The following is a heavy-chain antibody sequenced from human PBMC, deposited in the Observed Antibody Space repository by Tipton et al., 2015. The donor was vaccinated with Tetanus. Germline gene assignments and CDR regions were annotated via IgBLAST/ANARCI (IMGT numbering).Heavy chain of an antibody. J-gene: IGHJ5*02. D-gene: IGHD6-6*01. Sequence: TLSLTCTVSGGSISSGGFFWNWIRQFPGKGLEWIGYVYYSGSTFYSPSLKSRVTISVDTSKNQFSLTLTSVTAADTAVYYCARDQGGGRVVRLNWFDPWGHGTLVTVSS. CDR1: GGSISSGGFF. V-gene: IGHV4-31*03. CDR2: VYYSGST. CDR3: ARDQGGGRVVRLNWFDP.